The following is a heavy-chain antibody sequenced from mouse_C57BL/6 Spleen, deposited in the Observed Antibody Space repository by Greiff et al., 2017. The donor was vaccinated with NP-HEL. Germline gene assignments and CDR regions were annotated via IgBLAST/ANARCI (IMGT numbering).Heavy chain of an antibody. CDR2: ISDGGSYT. CDR3: ARAHYDYDADYYAMDY. V-gene: IGHV5-4*03. Sequence: EVKLMESGGGLVKPGGSLKLSCAASGFTFSSYAMSWVRQTPEKRLEWVATISDGGSYTYYPDNVKGRFTISRDHAKNNLYLQMSHLKSEDTAMYYCARAHYDYDADYYAMDYWGQGTSVTVSS. CDR1: GFTFSSYA. J-gene: IGHJ4*01. D-gene: IGHD2-4*01.